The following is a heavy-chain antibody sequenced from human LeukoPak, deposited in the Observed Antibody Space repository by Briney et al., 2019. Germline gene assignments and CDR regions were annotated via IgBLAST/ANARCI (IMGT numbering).Heavy chain of an antibody. D-gene: IGHD6-13*01. Sequence: GGSLRLSCAASGFTFSSYEMNWVRQAPGKGLEWVSYISSSGSTIYYADSAKGRFTISRDNAKNSLYLQMNSLRAEDTAVYYCARGIAAGVDYWGQGTLVTVSS. CDR1: GFTFSSYE. J-gene: IGHJ4*02. CDR3: ARGIAAGVDY. CDR2: ISSSGSTI. V-gene: IGHV3-48*03.